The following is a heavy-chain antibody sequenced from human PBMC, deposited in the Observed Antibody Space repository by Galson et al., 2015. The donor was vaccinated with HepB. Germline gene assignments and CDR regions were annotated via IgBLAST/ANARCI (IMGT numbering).Heavy chain of an antibody. CDR2: IWYDGSNK. CDR3: AREYGDYVFWQPGGERYFDL. V-gene: IGHV3-33*01. J-gene: IGHJ2*01. D-gene: IGHD4-17*01. Sequence: SLRLSCAASGFTFSSYGMHWVRQAPGKGLEWVAVIWYDGSNKYYADSVKGRFTISRDNSKNTLYLQMNSLRAEDTAVYYCAREYGDYVFWQPGGERYFDLWGRGTLVTVSS. CDR1: GFTFSSYG.